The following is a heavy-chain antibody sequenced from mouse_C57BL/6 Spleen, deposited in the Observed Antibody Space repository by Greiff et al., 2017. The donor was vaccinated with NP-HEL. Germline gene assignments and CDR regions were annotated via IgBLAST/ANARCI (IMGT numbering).Heavy chain of an antibody. J-gene: IGHJ2*01. Sequence: EVQLQQSGPELVKPGASVKISCKASGYSFTDYNMNWVKQSNGKSLEWIGVINPSNGGTNYNEKFKSKATLTVDKSSSTAYMQLSSLTSEDSAVYYCAKLGHYFDYWGQGTTLTVSS. V-gene: IGHV1-39*01. CDR2: INPSNGGT. CDR3: AKLGHYFDY. CDR1: GYSFTDYN. D-gene: IGHD4-1*01.